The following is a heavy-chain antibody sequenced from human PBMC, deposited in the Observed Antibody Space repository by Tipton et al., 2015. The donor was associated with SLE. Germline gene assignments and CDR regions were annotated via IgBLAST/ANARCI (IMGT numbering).Heavy chain of an antibody. CDR2: INHSGST. D-gene: IGHD6-6*01. V-gene: IGHV4-34*01. J-gene: IGHJ4*02. CDR3: ARVSGSSPQVDY. CDR1: GGSFSGYY. Sequence: TLSLTCAVYGGSFSGYYWSWIRQPPGKRLEWIGEINHSGSTNYNPSLKSRVTISVDTSKNQFSLKLSSVTAADTAVYYCARVSGSSPQVDYWGRGTLVTVSS.